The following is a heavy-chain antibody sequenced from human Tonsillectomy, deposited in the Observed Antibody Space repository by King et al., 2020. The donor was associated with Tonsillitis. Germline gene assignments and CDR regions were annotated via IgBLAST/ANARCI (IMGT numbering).Heavy chain of an antibody. J-gene: IGHJ4*02. D-gene: IGHD3-16*01. CDR3: ARRREGGPWAFDY. Sequence: VQLVESGGGLVKPGGSLRLSCAASGFTFSTDSMNWVRQAPGKGLEWVSSITSTSSYIDYAYSVKGRFTISSDNVKNSLSLQMNSLRAEDTAVYYFARRREGGPWAFDYWGQGTLVTVSS. V-gene: IGHV3-21*01. CDR2: ITSTSSYI. CDR1: GFTFSTDS.